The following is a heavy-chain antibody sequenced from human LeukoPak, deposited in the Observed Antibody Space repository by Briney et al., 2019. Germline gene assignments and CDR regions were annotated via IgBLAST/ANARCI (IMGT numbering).Heavy chain of an antibody. D-gene: IGHD2-15*01. V-gene: IGHV3-23*01. J-gene: IGHJ4*02. CDR3: AQGYSSGWFPN. CDR1: GFSVSSFG. Sequence: GGSLRLSCAVSGFSVSSFGMSWVRQAPGEGLEWISAISVDGETTWYADSVKGRFVISRDNSKNTLYLQLSSLRAEDTAVYYCAQGYSSGWFPNWGQGSLVSVSS. CDR2: ISVDGETT.